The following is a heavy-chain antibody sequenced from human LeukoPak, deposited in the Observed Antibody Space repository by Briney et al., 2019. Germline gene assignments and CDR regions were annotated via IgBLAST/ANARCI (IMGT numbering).Heavy chain of an antibody. V-gene: IGHV4-59*08. CDR2: IYCSGST. CDR3: VRRHYYYGMDV. J-gene: IGHJ6*02. Sequence: PSETLSLTCTVSGGSISSYYWSRIRQPPGKGLEWIGYIYCSGSTNYNPSLKSRVTISVDTSKNQFSLKLSSVTAADTAVYYCVRRHYYYGMDVWGQGTTVTVSS. CDR1: GGSISSYY.